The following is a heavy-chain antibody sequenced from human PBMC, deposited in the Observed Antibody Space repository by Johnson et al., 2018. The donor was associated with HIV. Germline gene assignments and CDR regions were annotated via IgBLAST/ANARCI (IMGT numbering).Heavy chain of an antibody. D-gene: IGHD1-26*01. V-gene: IGHV3-15*01. Sequence: VQLVESGGGLVKPGGSLRLSCAASGFTFSNAWMSWVRQAPGKGLEWVGRIKSKTDGGTKDYAAPVKGRFTISRDDSKNTLYLQMNSLKTEDTAVYYCAKRHGPIVGATHDAFDIWGQGTMVTVSS. CDR2: IKSKTDGGTK. J-gene: IGHJ3*02. CDR1: GFTFSNAW. CDR3: AKRHGPIVGATHDAFDI.